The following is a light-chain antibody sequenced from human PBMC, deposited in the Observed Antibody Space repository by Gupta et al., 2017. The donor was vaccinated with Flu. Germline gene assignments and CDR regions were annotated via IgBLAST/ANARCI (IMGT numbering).Light chain of an antibody. CDR2: LGS. CDR1: QSLLHSNGYNY. J-gene: IGKJ1*01. Sequence: DIVMTQSPLSLPVTPGEPASISCRSSQSLLHSNGYNYLDWYLQKPGQSPQLLIYLGSNRASGVPDRFSGSGSGTDFTLKISRVEAEDVGVYYCRQALQTPRTFGQGTKVELK. CDR3: RQALQTPRT. V-gene: IGKV2-28*01.